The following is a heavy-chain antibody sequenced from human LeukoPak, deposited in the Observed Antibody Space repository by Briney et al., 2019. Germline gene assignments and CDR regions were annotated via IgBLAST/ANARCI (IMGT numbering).Heavy chain of an antibody. CDR2: ISYDGSNK. CDR3: AKDPRGLTGSEYYFDY. V-gene: IGHV3-30*18. J-gene: IGHJ4*02. Sequence: GGSLRLSCAASGFTFSSCGMHWVRQAPGKGLEWVAVISYDGSNKYYADSVKGRFTISRDNSKNTLYLQMNSLRAEDTAVYYCAKDPRGLTGSEYYFDYWGQGTLVTVSS. D-gene: IGHD3-9*01. CDR1: GFTFSSCG.